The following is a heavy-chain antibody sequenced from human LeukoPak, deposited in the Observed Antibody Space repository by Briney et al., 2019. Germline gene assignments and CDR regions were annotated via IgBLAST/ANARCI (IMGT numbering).Heavy chain of an antibody. Sequence: PSETLSLTCTVSGGSISSYYWSWIRQPPGKGLEWIGYIYYSGSTNYNPSLKSRGTISVDTSKNQFSLKLSSVTAADTAVYYCAREAAGTGTVDYWGQGTLVTVSS. CDR3: AREAAGTGTVDY. J-gene: IGHJ4*02. D-gene: IGHD6-13*01. CDR2: IYYSGST. V-gene: IGHV4-59*01. CDR1: GGSISSYY.